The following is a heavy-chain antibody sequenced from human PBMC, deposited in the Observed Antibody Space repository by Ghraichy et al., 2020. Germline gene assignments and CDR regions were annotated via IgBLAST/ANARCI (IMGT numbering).Heavy chain of an antibody. J-gene: IGHJ2*01. D-gene: IGHD2-2*01. V-gene: IGHV3-23*01. CDR1: GFTFSSYA. CDR3: AREGGYCSSTSCSYWYIDL. Sequence: GGSLRLSCAASGFTFSSYAMTWVRQAPGKGLEWVSVISLSGGSTFYADSVKGRFTISRDNSKNTLFLQMDSLTAEDTALYYCAREGGYCSSTSCSYWYIDLWGRGTLVTVSS. CDR2: ISLSGGST.